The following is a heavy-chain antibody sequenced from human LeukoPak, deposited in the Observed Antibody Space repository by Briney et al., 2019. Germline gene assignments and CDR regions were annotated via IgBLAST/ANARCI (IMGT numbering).Heavy chain of an antibody. CDR3: AGATKWLAHDF. J-gene: IGHJ4*02. CDR1: GFTVSDTY. V-gene: IGHV3-53*01. D-gene: IGHD6-19*01. CDR2: ISDAGRT. Sequence: PGGSLRLSCAASGFTVSDTYMSWVRQAAGKGWEWVSTISDAGRTTYGDSVKGRFTVSRDTYKNTLLLQMKSLRADDTAVYYCAGATKWLAHDFWGQGTLVTVSS.